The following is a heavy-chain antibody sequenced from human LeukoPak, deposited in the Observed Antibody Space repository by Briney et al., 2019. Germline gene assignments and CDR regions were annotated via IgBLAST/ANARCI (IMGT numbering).Heavy chain of an antibody. Sequence: GGSLRLSCAASGFTFSSYSMNWVRQAPGKGLEWVSSISSSSSYIYYAASVKGRFTISRDNAKNSLYLQMNSLRAEDTAVYYCARDPPRGYCSGGSCYAWFDPWGQGTLVTVSS. CDR3: ARDPPRGYCSGGSCYAWFDP. J-gene: IGHJ5*02. CDR1: GFTFSSYS. V-gene: IGHV3-21*01. CDR2: ISSSSSYI. D-gene: IGHD2-15*01.